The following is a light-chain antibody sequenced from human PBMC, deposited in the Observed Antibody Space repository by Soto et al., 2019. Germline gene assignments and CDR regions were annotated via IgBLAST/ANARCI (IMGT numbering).Light chain of an antibody. V-gene: IGKV3-15*01. J-gene: IGKJ2*01. CDR3: QQYDYWPPYT. Sequence: EIVMTQSPATLSVSPGERAIVSCRASQSIRDNLAWYQQTPGRPPRLLIYGASIRATGVPAGFSGSGSGTEFTLTISSLQSEDFAVYYCQQYDYWPPYTFGPGTRVEIK. CDR1: QSIRDN. CDR2: GAS.